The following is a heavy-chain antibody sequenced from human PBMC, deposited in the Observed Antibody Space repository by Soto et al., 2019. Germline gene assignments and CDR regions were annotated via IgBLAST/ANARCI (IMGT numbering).Heavy chain of an antibody. CDR3: TRDLVGYDAFDI. D-gene: IGHD2-15*01. CDR1: GYTFTDYY. Sequence: QVQLVQSGAEVKKPGASVKVSCKASGYTFTDYYIHWVRQAPGQGLGWMGRVNSDSGGTTYAQKFHGRVTMTRDTSISTVYMELSRLTSNDTAVYYCTRDLVGYDAFDIWGQGTLVAVSP. V-gene: IGHV1-2*02. CDR2: VNSDSGGT. J-gene: IGHJ3*02.